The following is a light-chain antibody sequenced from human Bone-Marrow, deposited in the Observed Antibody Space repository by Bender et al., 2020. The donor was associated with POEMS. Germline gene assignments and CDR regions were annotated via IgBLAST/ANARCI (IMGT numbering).Light chain of an antibody. Sequence: NFILTQPHSVSESPGKAVTISCTRSSDNIASHFVQWYHQRPGSAPTTVIYEDDKRPSGVPDRFSGSIDSSSNSASLTISGLRSEDEGDYYCQSFDDTTVVFGGGTRLTVL. J-gene: IGLJ2*01. CDR3: QSFDDTTVV. CDR1: SDNIASHF. V-gene: IGLV6-57*04. CDR2: EDD.